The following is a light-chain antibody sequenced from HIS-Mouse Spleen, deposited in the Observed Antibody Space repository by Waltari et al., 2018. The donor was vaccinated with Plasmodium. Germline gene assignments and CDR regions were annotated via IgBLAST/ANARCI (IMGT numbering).Light chain of an antibody. CDR1: SSDVGGYNY. CDR3: SSYTSSSSVV. J-gene: IGLJ2*01. V-gene: IGLV2-14*03. Sequence: QSALTTPASVSGSPGQSITISCTGTSSDVGGYNYVSWYQQNPGKAPKLMIYDVSNRPSGVSNRFSGSKSGNTASLTISGLQAEDEADYYCSSYTSSSSVVFGGGTKLTVL. CDR2: DVS.